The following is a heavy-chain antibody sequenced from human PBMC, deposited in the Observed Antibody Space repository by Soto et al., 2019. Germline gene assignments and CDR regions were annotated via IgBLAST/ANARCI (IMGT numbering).Heavy chain of an antibody. Sequence: QVHLVQSGAEVKRPGDSVKVSCKASGYTFTDYHLHWVRQAPGQGLEWMARITPKSGEIYYSPKCQGRVTVTRDTSISTAYMELTTLRFDDTAVYSSARAPILGPTGDFDYWGQGTLATVSS. CDR1: GYTFTDYH. CDR3: ARAPILGPTGDFDY. CDR2: ITPKSGEI. J-gene: IGHJ4*02. D-gene: IGHD1-26*01. V-gene: IGHV1-2*02.